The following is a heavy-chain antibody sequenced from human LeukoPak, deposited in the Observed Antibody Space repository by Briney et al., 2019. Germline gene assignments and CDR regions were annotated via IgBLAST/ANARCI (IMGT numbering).Heavy chain of an antibody. V-gene: IGHV1-2*06. Sequence: ASVKVSCKASGYTFTGYYMHWVRQAPGQGLEWMGRINPNSGGTNYAQKFQGRVTMTRDTSISTAYMELSRLRSDDTAVYYCARDPECYDILTGYQGYFDYWGQGTLVTVSS. CDR1: GYTFTGYY. J-gene: IGHJ4*02. D-gene: IGHD3-9*01. CDR3: ARDPECYDILTGYQGYFDY. CDR2: INPNSGGT.